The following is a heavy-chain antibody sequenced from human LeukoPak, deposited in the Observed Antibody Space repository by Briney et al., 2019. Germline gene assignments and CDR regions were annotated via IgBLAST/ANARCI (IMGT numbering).Heavy chain of an antibody. CDR2: INTNTGNP. CDR3: ARGAIAFDI. D-gene: IGHD2-2*01. V-gene: IGHV7-4-1*02. CDR1: GYTFTGYY. Sequence: ASVKVSCKASGYTFTGYYIHWVRQAPGQGLEWMGWINTNTGNPTYAQGFTGRFVFSLDTSVSTAYLQINSLKAEDTAVYYCARGAIAFDIWGQGTMVTVSS. J-gene: IGHJ3*02.